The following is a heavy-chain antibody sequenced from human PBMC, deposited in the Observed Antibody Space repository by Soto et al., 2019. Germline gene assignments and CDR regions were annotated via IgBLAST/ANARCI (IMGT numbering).Heavy chain of an antibody. J-gene: IGHJ4*02. Sequence: QVQLVQSGAEVKKAGASVKVSCKTSGYSFTTYGFSWVRQAPGQGLEWMGGIRAYNGKTDYAQKFRGRLTCTIDTSTDTTYMELRSLRSDDTAMYYCVRDPGGNSDYERFDYWGQGTLVTVSS. D-gene: IGHD4-4*01. V-gene: IGHV1-18*01. CDR1: GYSFTTYG. CDR3: VRDPGGNSDYERFDY. CDR2: IRAYNGKT.